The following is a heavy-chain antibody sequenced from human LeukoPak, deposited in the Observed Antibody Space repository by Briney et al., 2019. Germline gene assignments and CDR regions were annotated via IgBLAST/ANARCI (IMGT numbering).Heavy chain of an antibody. V-gene: IGHV3-53*01. D-gene: IGHD2-21*02. J-gene: IGHJ4*02. Sequence: GGSLRLSCAASGFTVSSNYMGWVRQAPGKGLEWVSVIYSGGSTYYADSVKGRFTISRDNSKNTLYLQMNSLRAEDTAVYYCARVDRVYCGGDWLDYWGQGTLVTVSS. CDR2: IYSGGST. CDR1: GFTVSSNY. CDR3: ARVDRVYCGGDWLDY.